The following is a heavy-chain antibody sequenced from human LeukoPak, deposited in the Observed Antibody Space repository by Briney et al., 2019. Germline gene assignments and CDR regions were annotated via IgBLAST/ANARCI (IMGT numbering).Heavy chain of an antibody. CDR1: GFTFDDYA. CDR3: ARAFPQIVN. J-gene: IGHJ4*02. V-gene: IGHV3-9*03. CDR2: ISWNSGSI. D-gene: IGHD1-26*01. Sequence: GRSLRLSCAASGFTFDDYAMHWVRQAPGKGLEWVSGISWNSGSIGYADSVKGRFTISRDNAKNSLYLQMNSLRAEDMALYYCARAFPQIVNWGQGTLVTVSS.